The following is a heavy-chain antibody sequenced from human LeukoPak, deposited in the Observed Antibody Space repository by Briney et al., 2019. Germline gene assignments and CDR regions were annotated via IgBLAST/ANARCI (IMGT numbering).Heavy chain of an antibody. CDR1: GGPISSYY. CDR3: ARASGSYGERFDY. CDR2: IYYSGST. J-gene: IGHJ4*02. D-gene: IGHD1-26*01. V-gene: IGHV4-59*01. Sequence: PSETLSLTCTVSGGPISSYYWSWIRQPPGKGLEWIGYIYYSGSTNYNPSLKSRVTISVDTSKNQFSLKLSSVTAADTAVYYCARASGSYGERFDYWGQGTLVTVSS.